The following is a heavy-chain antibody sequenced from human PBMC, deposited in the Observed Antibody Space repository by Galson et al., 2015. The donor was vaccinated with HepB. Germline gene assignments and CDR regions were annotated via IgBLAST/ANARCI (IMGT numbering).Heavy chain of an antibody. CDR3: ATSTYYDFWSGYYRQGAFDI. CDR1: GGTFSSNA. CDR2: IIPIFGTA. J-gene: IGHJ3*02. D-gene: IGHD3-3*01. V-gene: IGHV1-69*13. Sequence: SVKVSCKASGGTFSSNAISWVRQAPGQGLEWMGGIIPIFGTANYAQKFQGRVTITADESTSTAYMELSSLRSEDTAVYYCATSTYYDFWSGYYRQGAFDIWGQVTMVTVSS.